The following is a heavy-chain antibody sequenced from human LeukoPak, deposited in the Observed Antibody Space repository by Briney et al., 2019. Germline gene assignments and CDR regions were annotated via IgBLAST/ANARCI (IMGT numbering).Heavy chain of an antibody. CDR1: GFTFSSYG. CDR2: ISHDGSNR. Sequence: GGSLRLSCAASGFTFSSYGMHWVRQAPGKGLEWVAVISHDGSNRYYADSVKGRFTISRDNSKNTLYLQMNSLRADDTAVYYCARGPSARFFGVAKGAFDIWGQGTMVTVSS. D-gene: IGHD3-3*01. CDR3: ARGPSARFFGVAKGAFDI. V-gene: IGHV3-30*03. J-gene: IGHJ3*02.